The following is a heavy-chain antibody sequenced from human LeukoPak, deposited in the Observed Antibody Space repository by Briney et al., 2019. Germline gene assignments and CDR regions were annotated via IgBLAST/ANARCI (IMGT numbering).Heavy chain of an antibody. CDR3: ARDGRVGEFLSSPGY. CDR2: IDSSSTI. V-gene: IGHV3-48*01. CDR1: GFIFSTYK. J-gene: IGHJ4*02. Sequence: GGSLRLSCATSGFIFSTYKMNWVRQAPGKGLEWISFIDSSSTIYYADSVKGRFTISRDNAKNSLYLQMNSLRVEDTAIYYCARDGRVGEFLSSPGYWGQGTRVTVSS. D-gene: IGHD3-10*01.